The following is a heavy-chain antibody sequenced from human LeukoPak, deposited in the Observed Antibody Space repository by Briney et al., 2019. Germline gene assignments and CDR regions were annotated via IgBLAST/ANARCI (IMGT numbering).Heavy chain of an antibody. J-gene: IGHJ5*02. CDR3: ARSIAATPYNWFDP. Sequence: ASVKVSCKASGYTFTGYYMHWVRQAPGQGLEWMGWISAYNGNTNYAQKLQGRVTMTTDTSTSTAYMELRSLRSDDTAVYYCARSIAATPYNWFDPWGQGTLVTVSS. CDR1: GYTFTGYY. D-gene: IGHD6-6*01. CDR2: ISAYNGNT. V-gene: IGHV1-18*04.